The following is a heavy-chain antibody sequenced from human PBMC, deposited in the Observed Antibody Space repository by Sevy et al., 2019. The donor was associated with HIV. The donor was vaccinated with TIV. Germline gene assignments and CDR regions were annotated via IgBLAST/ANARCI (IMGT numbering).Heavy chain of an antibody. CDR2: IYASGSPI. J-gene: IGHJ6*02. Sequence: GGSLRLSCEGSGFTFRSYEMNWVRQAPGKGLEWISYIYASGSPIYYSASVRGRFTISRDDAKNSLYLQMDDLRVDDTATYYCARKVGYYYYYGMDVWGQGTTVTVSS. V-gene: IGHV3-48*03. CDR3: ARKVGYYYYYGMDV. CDR1: GFTFRSYE.